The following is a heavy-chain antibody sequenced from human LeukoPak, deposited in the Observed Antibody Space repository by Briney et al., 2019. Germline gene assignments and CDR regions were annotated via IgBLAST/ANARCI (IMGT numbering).Heavy chain of an antibody. CDR2: INPNSGGT. CDR3: AREDDGDYDRYYFDY. CDR1: GYTFTDYY. Sequence: GASMKVSCKASGYTFTDYYMHWVRQAPGQGLEWMGWINPNSGGTTYAQKLQGRVIMTRDTSISTAYMELSRLRSDDTAVYYCAREDDGDYDRYYFDYWGQGPLVTVSS. V-gene: IGHV1-2*02. D-gene: IGHD4-17*01. J-gene: IGHJ4*02.